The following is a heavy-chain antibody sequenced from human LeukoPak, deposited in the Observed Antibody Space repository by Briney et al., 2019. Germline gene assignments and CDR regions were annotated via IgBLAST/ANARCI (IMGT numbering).Heavy chain of an antibody. CDR3: ATGRVSDILGSVFDP. D-gene: IGHD3-9*01. CDR2: ISDTGTST. Sequence: SGGSLRLSCAASGFTFRSYGMSWVRQAPGKGLEWVSTISDTGTSTYYADSVKGRFTISRDNTKNTLYLQMNSRRAEDTAIYYCATGRVSDILGSVFDPWGQGTLVTVSS. V-gene: IGHV3-23*01. CDR1: GFTFRSYG. J-gene: IGHJ5*02.